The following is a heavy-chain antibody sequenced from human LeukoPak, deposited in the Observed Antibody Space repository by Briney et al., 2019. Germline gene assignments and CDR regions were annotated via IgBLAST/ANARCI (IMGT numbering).Heavy chain of an antibody. CDR2: ISGYNGNT. J-gene: IGHJ4*02. Sequence: GASVKVSCKASGYTFTTYGISWVRQAPGQGPEWLGWISGYNGNTNYVEKLQGRATITTDTSTSTAYMELRSLRSDDTAVYYCAREQGGYSYGLDYWGQGTLVTVSS. D-gene: IGHD5-18*01. CDR1: GYTFTTYG. CDR3: AREQGGYSYGLDY. V-gene: IGHV1-18*01.